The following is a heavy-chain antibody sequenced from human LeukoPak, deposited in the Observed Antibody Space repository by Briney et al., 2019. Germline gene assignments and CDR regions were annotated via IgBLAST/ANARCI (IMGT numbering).Heavy chain of an antibody. CDR2: IKQDGSEK. D-gene: IGHD5-24*01. CDR1: GFTFSSYW. CDR3: ARDGEMATTYFDY. V-gene: IGHV3-7*01. Sequence: HPGGSLRLSCAASGFTFSSYWMSWVRQAPGKGLEWVANIKQDGSEKYYVDSVKGRFTISRDNAKNSLYLQMNSLRAEDTAVYYCARDGEMATTYFDYWGQGTLVTVSS. J-gene: IGHJ4*02.